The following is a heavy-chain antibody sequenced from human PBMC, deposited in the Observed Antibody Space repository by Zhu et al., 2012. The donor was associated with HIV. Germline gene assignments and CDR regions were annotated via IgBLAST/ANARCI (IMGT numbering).Heavy chain of an antibody. J-gene: IGHJ4*02. CDR1: GGSISSYY. CDR3: ARGRIAAADTLDY. D-gene: IGHD6-13*01. Sequence: QVQLQESGPGLVKPSETLSLTCTASGGSISSYYWSWIRQPPGKGLEWIGYIYTSGSTNYNPSLKSRVTISVDTSKNQFSLKLSSVTAADTAVYYCARGRIAAADTLDYWGQGTLVTVSS. V-gene: IGHV4-4*09. CDR2: IYTSGST.